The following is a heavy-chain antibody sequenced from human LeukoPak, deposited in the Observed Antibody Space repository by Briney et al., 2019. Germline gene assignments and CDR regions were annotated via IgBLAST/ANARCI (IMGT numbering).Heavy chain of an antibody. CDR3: ARSYGGSTFDY. D-gene: IGHD4-23*01. Sequence: SGPTLLNPTPTLTLTCTFSGFSLSTRGMRVSWIRQPPGKALEWLARIDWDDDKFYITSLKTRLTISKDTSKNQVVLTMTNMDPVDTATYYCARSYGGSTFDYWGQGTLVTVSS. J-gene: IGHJ4*02. CDR1: GFSLSTRGMR. CDR2: IDWDDDK. V-gene: IGHV2-70*04.